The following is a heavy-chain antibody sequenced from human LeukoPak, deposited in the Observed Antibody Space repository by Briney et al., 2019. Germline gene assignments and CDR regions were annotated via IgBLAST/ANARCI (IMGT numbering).Heavy chain of an antibody. CDR2: IIPICGTT. CDR3: ASREPQGAFDI. J-gene: IGHJ3*02. Sequence: AASVKVSCKASGGTFSSYAISWVRQAPGQGLEWMGGIIPICGTTNCAQKFQGRVTITTDESTSTAYMELSSLRSEDTAVYYCASREPQGAFDIWGQGKMGTVSS. D-gene: IGHD1-14*01. CDR1: GGTFSSYA. V-gene: IGHV1-69*05.